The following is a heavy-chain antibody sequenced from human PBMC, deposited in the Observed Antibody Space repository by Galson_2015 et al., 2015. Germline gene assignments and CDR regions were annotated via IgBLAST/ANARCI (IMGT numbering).Heavy chain of an antibody. Sequence: ETLSLTCAVYGGSFSGYYWSWIRQPPGKGLEWIGEINHSGSTNYNPSLKSRVTISVDTSKNQFSLKLSSVTAADTAVYYCARVSAGYYGSGSYKYYGMDVWGQGTTVTVSS. J-gene: IGHJ6*02. D-gene: IGHD3-10*01. V-gene: IGHV4-34*01. CDR2: INHSGST. CDR1: GGSFSGYY. CDR3: ARVSAGYYGSGSYKYYGMDV.